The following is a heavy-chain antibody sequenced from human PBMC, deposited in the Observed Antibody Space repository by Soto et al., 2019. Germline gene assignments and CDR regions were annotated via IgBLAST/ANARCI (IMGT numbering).Heavy chain of an antibody. D-gene: IGHD5-18*01. CDR1: GGSVTSDEDY. V-gene: IGHV4-30-4*01. CDR3: TTESGSTYGYFDH. Sequence: SETLSLSCTVSGGSVTSDEDYWTWIRQSPGKVLEWIGYISNSGSTGYNPSLKTRLSMSVDRSKNQFTLRLTSVTAADTAVYFCTTESGSTYGYFDHWGQGTQVT. J-gene: IGHJ4*02. CDR2: ISNSGST.